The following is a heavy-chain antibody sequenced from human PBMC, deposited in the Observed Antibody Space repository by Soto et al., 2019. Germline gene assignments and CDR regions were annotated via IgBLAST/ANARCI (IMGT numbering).Heavy chain of an antibody. CDR3: ARWYSSGWLNRFDP. V-gene: IGHV4-59*01. Sequence: RSLTCTVSGGSISSYYWSWIRQPPGKGLEWIGYIYYSGSTNYNPSLKSRVTISVDTSKNQFSLKLSSVTAADTAVYYCARWYSSGWLNRFDPWGQGTLVTVSS. CDR1: GGSISSYY. D-gene: IGHD6-19*01. J-gene: IGHJ5*02. CDR2: IYYSGST.